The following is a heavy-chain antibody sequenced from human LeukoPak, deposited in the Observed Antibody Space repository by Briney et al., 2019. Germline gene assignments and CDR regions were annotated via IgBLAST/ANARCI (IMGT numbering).Heavy chain of an antibody. D-gene: IGHD3-3*01. CDR1: GYTFTGYY. CDR2: INPSSGGT. V-gene: IGHV1-2*02. CDR3: AREGLRFLEWLYGY. J-gene: IGHJ4*02. Sequence: ASVKVSCKASGYTFTGYYMHWVRQAPGQGLEWMGWINPSSGGTNYAQKFQGRVTMTRDTSISTAYMELSRLRSDDTAVYYCAREGLRFLEWLYGYWGQGALVTVSS.